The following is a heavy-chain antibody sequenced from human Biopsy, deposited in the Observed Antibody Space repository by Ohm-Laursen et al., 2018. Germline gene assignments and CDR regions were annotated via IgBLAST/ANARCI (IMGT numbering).Heavy chain of an antibody. CDR3: SKWTGGYSYSAL. CDR1: GFNFGDSG. J-gene: IGHJ2*01. Sequence: RSLRLSCSASGFNFGDSGMGWFRQAPGKGLECVGLIRSESSGGTRAYAAPVKGRFTVSSDDSKSIAYLDMNSLKTEDTAMYYCSKWTGGYSYSALWGRGTLVTVSS. D-gene: IGHD5-12*01. CDR2: IRSESSGGTR. V-gene: IGHV3-49*03.